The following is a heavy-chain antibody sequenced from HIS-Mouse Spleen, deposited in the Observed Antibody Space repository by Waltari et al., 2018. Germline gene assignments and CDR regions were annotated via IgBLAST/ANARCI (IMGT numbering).Heavy chain of an antibody. CDR2: INHSGST. V-gene: IGHV4-34*01. J-gene: IGHJ5*02. D-gene: IGHD6-6*01. CDR3: ARGRGAARPGWFDP. Sequence: QVQLQQWGAGLLKPSETLSLTCAVYGGSFSGYYWSWIRQPPGKGLEWIGEINHSGSTNYNPSLKSRVTMSVDTSKNQFSLKLSSVTAADTAVYYCARGRGAARPGWFDPWGQGTLVTVSS. CDR1: GGSFSGYY.